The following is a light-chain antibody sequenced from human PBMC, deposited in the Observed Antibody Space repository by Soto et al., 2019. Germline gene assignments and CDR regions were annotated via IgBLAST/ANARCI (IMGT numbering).Light chain of an antibody. CDR3: HQYNNLWT. CDR2: GAS. V-gene: IGKV3-15*01. Sequence: IVMTQSPATLSVSPGERVTLFCRASQSVSSRLAWYQQKPGQSPRLLIYGASTRATGIPARFSGSGSGTEFTLTISSLQSEDFGVYYCHQYNNLWTFGQGTKVDIK. CDR1: QSVSSR. J-gene: IGKJ1*01.